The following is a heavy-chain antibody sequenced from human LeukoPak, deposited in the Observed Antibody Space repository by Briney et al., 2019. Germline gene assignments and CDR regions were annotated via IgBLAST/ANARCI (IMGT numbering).Heavy chain of an antibody. Sequence: PGGSLRLSCAASGFTFSSYGMHWVRQAPGKGLEWVAFIRYDGSNKYYADSVKGRFTISRDNSKNTLYLQMNSLRAEDTAVYYCAKRYFDWLSLLSPYYYYMDVWGKGTTVTVSS. V-gene: IGHV3-30*02. D-gene: IGHD3-9*01. CDR2: IRYDGSNK. CDR1: GFTFSSYG. J-gene: IGHJ6*03. CDR3: AKRYFDWLSLLSPYYYYMDV.